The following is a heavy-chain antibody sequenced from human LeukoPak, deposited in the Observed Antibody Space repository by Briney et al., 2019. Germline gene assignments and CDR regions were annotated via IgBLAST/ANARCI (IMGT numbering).Heavy chain of an antibody. CDR2: INHSGST. Sequence: SETLSLTCAVYGGSFSGYYWSWIRQPPGKGLEWIGEINHSGSTNYNPSLKSRVTISVDTSKNQFSLKLSSVTAADTAVYYCARDGGRDSIGYYYYYYMDVWGKGTTVTVSS. CDR1: GGSFSGYY. D-gene: IGHD3-22*01. CDR3: ARDGGRDSIGYYYYYYMDV. J-gene: IGHJ6*03. V-gene: IGHV4-34*01.